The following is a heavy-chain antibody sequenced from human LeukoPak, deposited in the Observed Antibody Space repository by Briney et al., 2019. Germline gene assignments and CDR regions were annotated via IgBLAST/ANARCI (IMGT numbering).Heavy chain of an antibody. CDR1: GFTFSSYS. CDR3: AREYSSLSGYYYYYMDV. V-gene: IGHV3-21*01. D-gene: IGHD6-6*01. Sequence: GGSLRLSCAASGFTFSSYSMNWVRQAPGKGLEWVSSISSSSSYIYYADSVKGRFTISRDNAKNSLYLQMNSLRAEDTAVYYCAREYSSLSGYYYYYMDVWGKGTTVTVSS. J-gene: IGHJ6*03. CDR2: ISSSSSYI.